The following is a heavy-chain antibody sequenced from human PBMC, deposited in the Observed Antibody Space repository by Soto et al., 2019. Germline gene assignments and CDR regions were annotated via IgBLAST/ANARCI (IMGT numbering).Heavy chain of an antibody. CDR3: ARDLYGSGWFDY. J-gene: IGHJ4*02. V-gene: IGHV4-31*03. D-gene: IGHD6-19*01. Sequence: SETLSLTCTVSGGSISSGGYYWSWIRQHPGKGLEWIGYIYYSGSTYYNPSLKSRVTISVDTSKNQFSLKLSSVTAADTAVYYCARDLYGSGWFDYWGQGTLVTISS. CDR2: IYYSGST. CDR1: GGSISSGGYY.